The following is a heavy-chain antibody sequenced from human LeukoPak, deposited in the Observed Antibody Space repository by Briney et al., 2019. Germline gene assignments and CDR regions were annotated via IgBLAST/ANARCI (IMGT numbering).Heavy chain of an antibody. D-gene: IGHD4-11*01. CDR3: ARDGATVTTHYMDV. Sequence: SQTLSLTCTVSGGSINNGGYYWSWIRQHPGKGLEWIGYIYYSGSTNYNPSLKSRVTISVDTSKNQFSLKLSSVTAADTAVYYCARDGATVTTHYMDVWGKGTTVTVSS. CDR2: IYYSGST. CDR1: GGSINNGGYY. J-gene: IGHJ6*03. V-gene: IGHV4-31*03.